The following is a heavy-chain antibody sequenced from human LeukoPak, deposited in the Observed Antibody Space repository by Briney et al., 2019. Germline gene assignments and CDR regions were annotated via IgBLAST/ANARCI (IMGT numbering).Heavy chain of an antibody. CDR2: IDWDDDK. J-gene: IGHJ6*04. D-gene: IGHD3-9*01. V-gene: IGHV2-70*01. Sequence: SGPTLVNPTQTLTLTCTFSGFSLSTSGMCVSWIRQPPGKALEWLALIDWDDDKYYSTSLKTRLTISKDTSKNQVVLTMATMHPVDTATYYCARTPYYDTHLGGLDVWGKGTTVTVSS. CDR3: ARTPYYDTHLGGLDV. CDR1: GFSLSTSGMC.